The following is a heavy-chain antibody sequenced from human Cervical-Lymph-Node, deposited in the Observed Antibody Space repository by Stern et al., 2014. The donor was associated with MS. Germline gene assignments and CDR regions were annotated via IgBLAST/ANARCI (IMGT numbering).Heavy chain of an antibody. CDR1: GGSISSSNW. CDR3: AREGYSSSYDAFDI. D-gene: IGHD6-6*01. Sequence: QMQLVQSGPGLVKPSGTLSLTCAVSGGSISSSNWWSWVRQPPGKGLEWIGEIYHSGSTNYNPSPKSRGPISVDKSKNQFSLKLSSVTAADTAVYYCAREGYSSSYDAFDIWGQGTMVTVSS. V-gene: IGHV4-4*02. CDR2: IYHSGST. J-gene: IGHJ3*02.